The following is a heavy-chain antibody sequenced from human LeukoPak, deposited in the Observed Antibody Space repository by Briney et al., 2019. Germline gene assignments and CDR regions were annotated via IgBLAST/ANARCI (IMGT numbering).Heavy chain of an antibody. CDR2: YAGGST. V-gene: IGHV3-66*01. CDR1: GFSVSSNY. D-gene: IGHD5-12*01. CDR3: AAKGNGYTGIYVFAH. Sequence: GGSLRLSCEASGFSVSSNYMSWVRQAPGKGLEWVSVYAGGSTYYTDSVKGRFTISRDTSKNSLYLQMNSLRLEDTAVYYCAAKGNGYTGIYVFAHWGQGTLVTVSS. J-gene: IGHJ4*02.